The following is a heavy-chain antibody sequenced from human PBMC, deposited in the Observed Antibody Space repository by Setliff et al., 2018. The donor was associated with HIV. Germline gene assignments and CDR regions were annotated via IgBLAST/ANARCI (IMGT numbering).Heavy chain of an antibody. Sequence: GGSLRLSCAASGFTFSSYAMHWVRQAPGKGLEWVSLISWDGGSTYYTDSVKGRFTISRDNAKNSLYLQMNSLRAEDTAMYYCARDWRHGYDLNFDYWGQGTLVTVSS. CDR2: ISWDGGST. J-gene: IGHJ4*02. CDR3: ARDWRHGYDLNFDY. D-gene: IGHD5-12*01. V-gene: IGHV3-43D*04. CDR1: GFTFSSYA.